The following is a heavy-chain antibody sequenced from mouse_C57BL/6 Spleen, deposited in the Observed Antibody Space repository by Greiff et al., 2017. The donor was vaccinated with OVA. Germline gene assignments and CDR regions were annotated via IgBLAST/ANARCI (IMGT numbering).Heavy chain of an antibody. CDR2: ISDGGSYT. D-gene: IGHD1-1*01. Sequence: EVQGVESGGGLVKPGGSLKLSCAASGFTFSSYAMSWVRQTPEKRLEWVATISDGGSYTYYPDNVKGRFTISRDNAKNNLYLQMSHLKSEDTAMYYCAGDEGYGSSFYCFDDWGQGTTLTVSS. V-gene: IGHV5-4*01. J-gene: IGHJ2*01. CDR1: GFTFSSYA. CDR3: AGDEGYGSSFYCFDD.